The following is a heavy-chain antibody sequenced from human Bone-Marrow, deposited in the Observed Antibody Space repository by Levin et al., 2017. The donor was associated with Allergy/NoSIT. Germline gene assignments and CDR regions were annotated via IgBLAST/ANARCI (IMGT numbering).Heavy chain of an antibody. CDR3: ARDQHRSYYDTTAYPLDY. Sequence: PGGSLRLSCKTSGYTFTDYGVSWVRQAPGQGLEWLGWISAYNGNKNFAQRFQGRVVLSTDRSTSTAYMEVTTLTADDTAVYYCARDQHRSYYDTTAYPLDYWGQGTVVTVSS. CDR2: ISAYNGNK. V-gene: IGHV1-18*01. D-gene: IGHD3-22*01. CDR1: GYTFTDYG. J-gene: IGHJ4*02.